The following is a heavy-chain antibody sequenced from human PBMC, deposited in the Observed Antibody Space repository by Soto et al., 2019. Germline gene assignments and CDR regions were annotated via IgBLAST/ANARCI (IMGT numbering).Heavy chain of an antibody. J-gene: IGHJ5*02. CDR2: MNPNSGNT. V-gene: IGHV1-8*01. CDR1: GYMFTSYD. Sequence: ASVKVSCKASGYMFTSYDINWVRQATGQGLEWMGWMNPNSGNTGYAQKFQGRVTMTRNTSISTAYMELSSLRSEDTAVYYCARSGTRRYYDFWSGYYHDWFDPWGQGTLVTVSS. CDR3: ARSGTRRYYDFWSGYYHDWFDP. D-gene: IGHD3-3*01.